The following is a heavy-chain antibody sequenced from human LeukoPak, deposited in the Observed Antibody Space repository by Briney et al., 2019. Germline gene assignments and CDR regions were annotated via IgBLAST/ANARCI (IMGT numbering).Heavy chain of an antibody. Sequence: ASVKVSCKASGYTFTGYYMHWVRQAPGQGLERMGWINPNSGGTNYAQRFQGRVTMTGDTSISTAYMELSRLRSDDTAVYYCARGAYCGGDCYLGAFDIWGQGTMVTVSS. CDR2: INPNSGGT. CDR1: GYTFTGYY. J-gene: IGHJ3*02. V-gene: IGHV1-2*02. CDR3: ARGAYCGGDCYLGAFDI. D-gene: IGHD2-21*01.